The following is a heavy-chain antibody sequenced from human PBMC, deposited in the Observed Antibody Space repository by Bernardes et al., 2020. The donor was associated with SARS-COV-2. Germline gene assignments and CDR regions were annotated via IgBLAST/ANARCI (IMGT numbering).Heavy chain of an antibody. V-gene: IGHV3-30*18. CDR3: AKVQAIFWIRPYNSGMDV. D-gene: IGHD5-18*01. CDR1: GFTFNNFG. Sequence: GGSLRLSCAASGFTFNNFGMHWVRQAPGRGLEWVAVISYEGSKKYYADPLEGRFTISKDNSKNTVYLQMNNLRSEDTAIYYCAKVQAIFWIRPYNSGMDVWGQGTTVTVSS. CDR2: ISYEGSKK. J-gene: IGHJ6*02.